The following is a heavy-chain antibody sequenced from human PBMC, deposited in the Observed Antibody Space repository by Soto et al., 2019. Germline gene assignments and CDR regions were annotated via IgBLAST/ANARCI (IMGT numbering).Heavy chain of an antibody. CDR2: VMPIFGSA. V-gene: IGHV1-69*13. J-gene: IGHJ4*02. D-gene: IGHD3-22*01. Sequence: SVKVSCKASGGTFSRNTISWVRQAPGQGLEWMGGVMPIFGSANYAQKFQGRVTITADENTRTVYMELSRLRSEDTAVYYCARQFDSDTTGYYYAYWGQGALVTVSS. CDR3: ARQFDSDTTGYYYAY. CDR1: GGTFSRNT.